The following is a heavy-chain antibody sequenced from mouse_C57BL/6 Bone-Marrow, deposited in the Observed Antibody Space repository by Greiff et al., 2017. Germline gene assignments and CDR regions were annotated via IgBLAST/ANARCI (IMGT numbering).Heavy chain of an antibody. CDR1: GYTFTDYY. Sequence: VQLHQSGPELVKPGASVKISCKASGYTFTDYYMNWVKLSHGNSLEWIGDIKPNNGGTSYNHKFNDKATLTVDKSSSTAYMELRSLTSDDSAVYYCARMGFYLFDYWGQDTPLT. V-gene: IGHV1-26*01. CDR3: ARMGFYLFDY. D-gene: IGHD5-5*01. CDR2: IKPNNGGT. J-gene: IGHJ2*01.